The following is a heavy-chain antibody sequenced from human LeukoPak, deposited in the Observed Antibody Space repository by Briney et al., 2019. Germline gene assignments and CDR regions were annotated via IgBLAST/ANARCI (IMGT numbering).Heavy chain of an antibody. CDR3: ARHMYSGRYYGTDF. Sequence: SETLSLTCTVSGGSINSYYWSWIRQPPGTGLEWIGYIYDSGNTDYNPSLKSRVTISVDTSKNQFSLKLSSVTAADTAVYYCARHMYSGRYYGTDFWGQGTLVTVSS. CDR2: IYDSGNT. J-gene: IGHJ4*02. CDR1: GGSINSYY. V-gene: IGHV4-59*08. D-gene: IGHD1-26*01.